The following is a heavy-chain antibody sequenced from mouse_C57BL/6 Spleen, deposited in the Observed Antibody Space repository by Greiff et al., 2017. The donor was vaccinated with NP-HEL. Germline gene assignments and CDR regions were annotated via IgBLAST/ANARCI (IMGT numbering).Heavy chain of an antibody. CDR1: GYAFTNYL. V-gene: IGHV1-54*01. CDR2: INPGSGGT. CDR3: AREGALYYDYVGGVAD. D-gene: IGHD2-4*01. Sequence: QVQLQQSGAELVRPGTSVKVSCKASGYAFTNYLIEWVKQRPGQGLEWIGVINPGSGGTNYNEKFKGKATLTADKSSSTAYMQLSSLTSEDSAVYFCAREGALYYDYVGGVADWGQGTLVTVSA. J-gene: IGHJ3*01.